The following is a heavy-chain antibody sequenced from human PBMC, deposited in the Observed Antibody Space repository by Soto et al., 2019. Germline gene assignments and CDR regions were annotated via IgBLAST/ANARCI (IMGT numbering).Heavy chain of an antibody. CDR3: ARDDSSASTHVHS. J-gene: IGHJ4*02. V-gene: IGHV1-69*18. CDR2: IFPLFGTA. Sequence: QVQLVQSGAEVKKPGSSVKVSCKASGGTFSTYSIAWVRQAPGQGLEWMGTIFPLFGTANYAQRFQGRVTITADEPTTTAYMELSTLRSEDTAVYYCARDDSSASTHVHSWGQGTLVTVSS. D-gene: IGHD3-22*01. CDR1: GGTFSTYS.